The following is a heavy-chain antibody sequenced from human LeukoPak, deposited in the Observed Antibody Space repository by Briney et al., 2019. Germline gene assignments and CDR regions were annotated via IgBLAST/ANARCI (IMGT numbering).Heavy chain of an antibody. CDR2: INGDGSTT. Sequence: GGSLRLSCEASGFTFSGYWMYWVRQAPGKGLMWASSINGDGSTTRYADSVKGRFTVSRDNTKNTLYLQMNSLRAEDTAVYYCARDPRNLGLDPWGQGTLVTVSS. CDR3: ARDPRNLGLDP. J-gene: IGHJ5*02. V-gene: IGHV3-74*01. CDR1: GFTFSGYW. D-gene: IGHD7-27*01.